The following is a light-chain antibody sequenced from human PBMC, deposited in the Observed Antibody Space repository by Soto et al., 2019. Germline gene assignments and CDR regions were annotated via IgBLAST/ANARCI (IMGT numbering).Light chain of an antibody. CDR3: SSYAGSNNVV. CDR2: EVN. CDR1: SSDLGGYNF. Sequence: QSALTQPPSASGSPGQSVTISCTGTSSDLGGYNFVSWYQQHPGKAPKLMIYEVNKWPSGVPDRFSGSKSGNTASLTVSGLQAEDEADYYCSSYAGSNNVVFGGGTKVTVL. J-gene: IGLJ2*01. V-gene: IGLV2-8*01.